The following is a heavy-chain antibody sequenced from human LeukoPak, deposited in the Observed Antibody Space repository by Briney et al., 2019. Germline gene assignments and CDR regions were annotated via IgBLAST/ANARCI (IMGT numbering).Heavy chain of an antibody. Sequence: ASVKVSCKVSGYTLTELSMHWVRQAPGKGLEWMGGFDPEDGETIYAQKFQGRVTMTEDTSTDTAYMELSSLRSEDTAVYYCARGRDSSSWYTGYYYYYMDVWGKGTTVTVS. V-gene: IGHV1-24*01. J-gene: IGHJ6*03. CDR1: GYTLTELS. D-gene: IGHD6-13*01. CDR3: ARGRDSSSWYTGYYYYYMDV. CDR2: FDPEDGET.